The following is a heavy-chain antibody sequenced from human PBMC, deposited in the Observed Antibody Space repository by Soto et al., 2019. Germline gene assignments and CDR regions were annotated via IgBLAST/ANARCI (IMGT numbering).Heavy chain of an antibody. D-gene: IGHD6-13*01. CDR3: ARRSYSSSWYHFNYYFDY. J-gene: IGHJ4*02. CDR1: GGSISSSSYY. Sequence: PSETLSLTCTVSGGSISSSSYYWGWIRQPPGKGLEWIGSIYYSGSTYYNPSLKSRVTISVDTSKNQFSLKLSSVTAADTAVYYCARRSYSSSWYHFNYYFDYWGQGTLVTVSS. V-gene: IGHV4-39*01. CDR2: IYYSGST.